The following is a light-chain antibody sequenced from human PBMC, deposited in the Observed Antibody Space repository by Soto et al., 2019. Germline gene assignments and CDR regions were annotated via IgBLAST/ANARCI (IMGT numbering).Light chain of an antibody. V-gene: IGKV1-5*03. CDR1: QSISSW. CDR3: QQYDSSPRT. J-gene: IGKJ1*01. Sequence: DIQMTQSPSTLSASVGDRVTITCRASQSISSWLAWYQQKPGKAPKLLIYKASSLESGVPSRFSGSGSGTDFTLTINRLEPEDFAVYYCQQYDSSPRTFGQGTKVDIK. CDR2: KAS.